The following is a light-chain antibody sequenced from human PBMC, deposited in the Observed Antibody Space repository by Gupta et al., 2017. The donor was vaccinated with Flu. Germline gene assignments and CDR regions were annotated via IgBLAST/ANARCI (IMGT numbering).Light chain of an antibody. CDR1: SSDVGGYNY. CDR2: EVS. J-gene: IGLJ3*02. CDR3: SSYTGTEGV. V-gene: IGLV2-14*01. Sequence: QSALTQPASVPGSPGQSITISCTGTSSDVGGYNYVSWYQHHPGKAPKLIIYEVSNRPSGVSNRFSGSKSGNTASLTISGLQAEDEADYYCSSYTGTEGVFGGGTKLTVL.